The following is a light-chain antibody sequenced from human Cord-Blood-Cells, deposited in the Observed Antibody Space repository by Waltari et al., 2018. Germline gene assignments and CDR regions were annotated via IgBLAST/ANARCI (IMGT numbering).Light chain of an antibody. Sequence: QPVLTQSSSASASLGSSVKLTCTLSSGHSSYIIAWHQQQPRKAPRYLMKLEGSGSYNKGSGVPDRFSGSSSGADRYLTISNLQSEDEADYYCETWDSNSVVFGGGTKLTVL. CDR2: LEGSGSY. J-gene: IGLJ2*01. V-gene: IGLV4-60*03. CDR1: SGHSSYI. CDR3: ETWDSNSVV.